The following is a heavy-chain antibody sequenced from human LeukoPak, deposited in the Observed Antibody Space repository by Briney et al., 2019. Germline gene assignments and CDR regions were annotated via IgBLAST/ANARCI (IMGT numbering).Heavy chain of an antibody. CDR1: GGTFSSYA. Sequence: SVKVSCKTSGGTFSSYAINWVRQAPGQGLEWMGGIIPIFGPPNYAQRFQGRVTITADESTSTAYLELSSLRSEDTAVYYCARSRGGNFYGTFWDCWGQGTLVTVSS. D-gene: IGHD1-7*01. CDR2: IIPIFGPP. CDR3: ARSRGGNFYGTFWDC. V-gene: IGHV1-69*13. J-gene: IGHJ4*02.